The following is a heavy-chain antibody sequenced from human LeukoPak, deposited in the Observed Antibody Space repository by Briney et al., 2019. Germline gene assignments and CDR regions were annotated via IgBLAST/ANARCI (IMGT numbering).Heavy chain of an antibody. J-gene: IGHJ4*02. D-gene: IGHD3-22*01. CDR3: ARAWITMIVGPFDY. Sequence: PSETLSLTCTVSGGSISSYYWSWIRQPPGKGLEWIGYIYYSGSTNYNPSLKSRVTISVDTSKNQFSLKLSSVTAADTAVYYCARAWITMIVGPFDYWGQGTLVTVSS. CDR1: GGSISSYY. CDR2: IYYSGST. V-gene: IGHV4-59*08.